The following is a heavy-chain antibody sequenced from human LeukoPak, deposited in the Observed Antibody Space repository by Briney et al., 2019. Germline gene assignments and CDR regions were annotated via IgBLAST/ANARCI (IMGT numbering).Heavy chain of an antibody. D-gene: IGHD2-2*03. J-gene: IGHJ4*02. CDR1: GYTFTSYG. CDR2: ISAYNGNA. CDR3: ARAGYCSSTSCYRPFDY. Sequence: VASVKVSCKASGYTFTSYGISWVRQAPGQGLEWMGWISAYNGNANYAQKLQGRVTMTTDTSTSTAYMELRSLRSDDTAVYYCARAGYCSSTSCYRPFDYWGQGTLVTVSS. V-gene: IGHV1-18*01.